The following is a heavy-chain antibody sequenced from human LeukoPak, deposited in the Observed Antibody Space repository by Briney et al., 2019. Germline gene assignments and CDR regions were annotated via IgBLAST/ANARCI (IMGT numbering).Heavy chain of an antibody. CDR2: INHSGST. D-gene: IGHD3-22*01. J-gene: IGHJ4*02. CDR3: ARKDRGYYRHGTFDY. Sequence: PSETLFLTCAVYGGSFSGYYWSWIRQPPGKGLEWIGEINHSGSTNYNPSLKSRVTISVDTSKNQFSLKLSSVTAADTAVYYCARKDRGYYRHGTFDYWGQGTLVTVSS. V-gene: IGHV4-34*01. CDR1: GGSFSGYY.